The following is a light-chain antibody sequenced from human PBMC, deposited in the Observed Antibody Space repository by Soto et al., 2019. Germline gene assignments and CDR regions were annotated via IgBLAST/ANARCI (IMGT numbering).Light chain of an antibody. CDR1: QSLVHSDGIAY. Sequence: DVVMTQSPLSLPVTLGQPASISCRSNQSLVHSDGIAYFSWFQQRPGRSPRRLIYKVSNRDTGDPARLSGSGSGTDFALKISRVEAEDGGVSYCMQGTHWPITCGQGTRLEIK. V-gene: IGKV2-30*02. J-gene: IGKJ5*01. CDR3: MQGTHWPIT. CDR2: KVS.